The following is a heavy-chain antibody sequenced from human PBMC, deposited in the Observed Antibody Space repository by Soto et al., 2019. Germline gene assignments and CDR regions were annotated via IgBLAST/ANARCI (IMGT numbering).Heavy chain of an antibody. J-gene: IGHJ4*02. CDR3: MIQPPEVACFPKSY. V-gene: IGHV1-18*01. Sequence: AAVKVSCKASGYSFTSYGMSWVRQAPGQGLERMGWISAYNGNTNYAQKLQGRVTMTTDTSTSTVYLELRSLRSEDTAVYFFMIQPPEVACFPKSYWGQGTLVTVSS. D-gene: IGHD5-18*01. CDR1: GYSFTSYG. CDR2: ISAYNGNT.